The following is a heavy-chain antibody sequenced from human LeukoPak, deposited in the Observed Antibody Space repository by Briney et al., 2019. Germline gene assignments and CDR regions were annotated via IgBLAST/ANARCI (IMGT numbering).Heavy chain of an antibody. D-gene: IGHD3-10*01. J-gene: IGHJ6*02. Sequence: PGGSLRLSCAASGFTFSSYWMSWVRQAPGKGLEWVANIKQDGSEKYYVDSVKGRFTISRDNVKNSLYLQMNSLRPEDTAMYYCARVRTTGSYYGMDVWGQGTTVTVSS. CDR1: GFTFSSYW. CDR2: IKQDGSEK. V-gene: IGHV3-7*01. CDR3: ARVRTTGSYYGMDV.